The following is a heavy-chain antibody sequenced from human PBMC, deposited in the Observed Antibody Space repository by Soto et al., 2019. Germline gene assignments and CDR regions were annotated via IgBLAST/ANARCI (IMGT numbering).Heavy chain of an antibody. CDR1: GFTFSSYG. V-gene: IGHV3-33*01. CDR2: IWYDGSNK. D-gene: IGHD2-2*01. J-gene: IGHJ6*02. Sequence: GGSLRLSCAASGFTFSSYGMHWVRQTPGKGLEWVAVIWYDGSNKYYADSVKGRFTISRDNSKNTLYLQMNSLRAEDTAVYYCARRGRCSSTSCYPYYYYGMDVWGQGTTVTVSS. CDR3: ARRGRCSSTSCYPYYYYGMDV.